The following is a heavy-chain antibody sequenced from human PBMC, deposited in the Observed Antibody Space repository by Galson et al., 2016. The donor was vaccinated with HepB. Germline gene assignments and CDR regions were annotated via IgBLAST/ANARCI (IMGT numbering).Heavy chain of an antibody. CDR3: AKPIPSPGTWNFAS. J-gene: IGHJ4*02. D-gene: IGHD2-2*01. CDR2: INQDGTAE. CDR1: GFTFSDYW. V-gene: IGHV3-7*03. Sequence: SLRLSCAASGFTFSDYWMSWLRQAPGKGLEWVANINQDGTAEYYLDSVKGRFTIARDNAKDSLYRQMNSLRAEDTAVYYCAKPIPSPGTWNFASWGQGTLVSVSS.